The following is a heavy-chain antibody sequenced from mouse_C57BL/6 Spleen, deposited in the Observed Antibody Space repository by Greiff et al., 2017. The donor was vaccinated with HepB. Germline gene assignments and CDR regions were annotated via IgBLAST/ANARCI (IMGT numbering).Heavy chain of an antibody. D-gene: IGHD2-1*01. CDR3: ARDRGNYGAMDY. CDR1: GFTFSSYA. CDR2: ISDGGSYT. J-gene: IGHJ4*01. Sequence: EVQLQQSGGGLVKPGGSLKLSCAASGFTFSSYAMSWVRQTPEKRLEWVATISDGGSYTYYPDNVKGRFTISRDNAKNNLYLQMSHLKSEDTAMYYCARDRGNYGAMDYWGQGTSVTVSS. V-gene: IGHV5-4*01.